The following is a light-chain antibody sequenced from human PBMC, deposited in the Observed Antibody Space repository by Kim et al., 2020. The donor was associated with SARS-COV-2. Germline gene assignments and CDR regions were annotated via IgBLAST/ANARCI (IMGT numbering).Light chain of an antibody. J-gene: IGKJ1*01. CDR3: QQYYSYGT. CDR1: QSIRNW. V-gene: IGKV1-5*03. Sequence: DIQMTQSPSTLSASVGDRVTITCRASQSIRNWLAWYQQKPGKAPKLLIYKASTLESGVPSRFGGSGSGTEFTLTINSLQPDDFATYYCQQYYSYGTFGQGTKVDI. CDR2: KAS.